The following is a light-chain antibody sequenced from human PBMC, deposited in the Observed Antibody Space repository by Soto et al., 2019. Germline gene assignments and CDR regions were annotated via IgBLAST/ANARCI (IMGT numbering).Light chain of an antibody. CDR3: LSFDSSLSVV. Sequence: QSVLTQPPSVSGAPGQRVTLSCTGSRSNIGEGYGVHWYQQLPGRAPKLLIYGNTNRPSGVPDRFSGSKSGTSASLAITGLQAEDEADYYCLSFDSSLSVVFGGGTKVTVL. V-gene: IGLV1-40*01. CDR1: RSNIGEGYG. J-gene: IGLJ2*01. CDR2: GNT.